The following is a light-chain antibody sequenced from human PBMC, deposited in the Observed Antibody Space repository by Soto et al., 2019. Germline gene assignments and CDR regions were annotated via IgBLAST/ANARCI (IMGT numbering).Light chain of an antibody. J-gene: IGKJ3*01. CDR1: QSVSNY. CDR2: DVT. Sequence: EIVLTQSPATLSLSPGERATLCCRASQSVSNYLAWYQQKPGQAPRLLIYDVTNRATGIPARFSGSGSGTDFTLTISSLEPEDFAVYYCQSLFTFGPGTKVDIK. V-gene: IGKV3-11*01. CDR3: QSLFT.